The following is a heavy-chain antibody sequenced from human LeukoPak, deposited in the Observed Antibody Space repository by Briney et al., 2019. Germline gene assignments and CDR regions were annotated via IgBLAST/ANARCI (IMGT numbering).Heavy chain of an antibody. Sequence: GGSLRLSCAASGFTFSSYGMHWVRQAPGKGLEWVAFIRYDGSHKYYADSVKGRFTISRDSSKNTLYLQMNSLRPEDTAVYYCARVIWGHMDVWGKGTTVTISS. CDR3: ARVIWGHMDV. CDR1: GFTFSSYG. V-gene: IGHV3-30*02. CDR2: IRYDGSHK. D-gene: IGHD2-15*01. J-gene: IGHJ6*03.